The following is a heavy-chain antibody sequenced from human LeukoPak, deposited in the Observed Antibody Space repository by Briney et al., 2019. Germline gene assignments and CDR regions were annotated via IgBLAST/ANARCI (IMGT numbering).Heavy chain of an antibody. D-gene: IGHD6-19*01. V-gene: IGHV4-30-2*01. Sequence: SETLSLTCAVSGGSISSGGYSWSWIRQPPGKGLEWIGYIYHSGSTYYNPSLKSRVTMSVDWSKNQFSLKLSSVTAADTAVYYCARAASIAVAAYYFDYWGQGTLVTVSS. J-gene: IGHJ4*02. CDR1: GGSISSGGYS. CDR2: IYHSGST. CDR3: ARAASIAVAAYYFDY.